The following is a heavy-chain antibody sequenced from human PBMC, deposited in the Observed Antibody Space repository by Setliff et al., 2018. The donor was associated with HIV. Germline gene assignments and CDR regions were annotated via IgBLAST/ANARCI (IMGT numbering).Heavy chain of an antibody. D-gene: IGHD5-12*01. CDR2: ISSSSSYT. CDR3: ARVRRHSGRPGTFDI. J-gene: IGHJ3*02. CDR1: GFTFSDYF. Sequence: GGSLRLSCAASGFTFSDYFMSWIRQAPGKRLEWVSYISSSSSYTNYADSVKGRFTISRDNAKNSLYLQMNSLRAEDTAVYYCARVRRHSGRPGTFDIWGQGTMVTVSS. V-gene: IGHV3-11*05.